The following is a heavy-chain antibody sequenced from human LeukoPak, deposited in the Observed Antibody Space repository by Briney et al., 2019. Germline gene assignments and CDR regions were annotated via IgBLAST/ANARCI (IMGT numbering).Heavy chain of an antibody. CDR1: GFTFSSYS. D-gene: IGHD3-9*01. V-gene: IGHV3-21*01. CDR3: ARDHYYDILTGYHYYYMDV. CDR2: ISSSSSYI. Sequence: GGSLRLSCAASGFTFSSYSMNWVRQAPGKGLEWVSSISSSSSYIYYADSVKGRFTISRDNAKNSLYLQMNSLRAEDTAVYYCARDHYYDILTGYHYYYMDVWGKGTTVTVSS. J-gene: IGHJ6*03.